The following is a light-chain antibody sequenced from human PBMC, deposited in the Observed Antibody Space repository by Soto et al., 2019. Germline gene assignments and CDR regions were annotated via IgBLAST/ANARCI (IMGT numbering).Light chain of an antibody. CDR2: GAS. CDR1: QSVSSSY. Sequence: EIVLTQSPGTLSLSPGERATLSCRASQSVSSSYLAWYQQKPGQAPRLLIYGASSRATGIPDRFSGSGSGTDFTLTISRLAPEDFAVYYCQQRSNWPITFGQGTRLEIK. J-gene: IGKJ5*01. V-gene: IGKV3D-20*02. CDR3: QQRSNWPIT.